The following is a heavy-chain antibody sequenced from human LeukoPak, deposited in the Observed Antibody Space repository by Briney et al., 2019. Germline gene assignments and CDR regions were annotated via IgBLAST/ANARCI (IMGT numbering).Heavy chain of an antibody. Sequence: PSETLSLTCTVSGGSVSSGSYYWSWIRQPPGKGLVWIGYIYYSGSTNYNPSLKSRVTISVDTSKNQFSLKLSSVTAADTAVYYCARSGKSAYILDYWGQGTLVTVSS. D-gene: IGHD3-16*01. CDR3: ARSGKSAYILDY. CDR2: IYYSGST. V-gene: IGHV4-61*01. CDR1: GGSVSSGSYY. J-gene: IGHJ4*02.